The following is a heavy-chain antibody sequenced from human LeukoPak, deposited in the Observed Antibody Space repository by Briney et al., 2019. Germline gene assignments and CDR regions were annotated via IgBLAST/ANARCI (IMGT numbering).Heavy chain of an antibody. D-gene: IGHD3-10*01. CDR1: RFTFSSYG. V-gene: IGHV3-33*01. Sequence: GRSLRLSCAASRFTFSSYGMHWVRQAPGKGLEWVAVIWYDGSNKYYADSVKGRFTISRDNSKNTLYLQMNSLRAEDTAVYYCARDYGSGSYLLYYFDYWGQGTLVTVSS. CDR2: IWYDGSNK. CDR3: ARDYGSGSYLLYYFDY. J-gene: IGHJ4*02.